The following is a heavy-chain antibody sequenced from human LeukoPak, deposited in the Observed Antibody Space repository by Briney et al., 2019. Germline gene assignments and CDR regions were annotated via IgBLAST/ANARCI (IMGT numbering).Heavy chain of an antibody. J-gene: IGHJ4*02. D-gene: IGHD3-3*01. CDR2: IYYSGST. V-gene: IGHV4-30-4*08. CDR1: GGSISSSSYY. CDR3: ARGVFWSGYRNFDY. Sequence: SETLSLTCTVSGGSISSSSYYWGWIRQPPGKGLEWIGYIYYSGSTYYNPSLKSRVTISVDTSKNQFSLKLSSVTAADTAVYYCARGVFWSGYRNFDYWGQGTLVTVSS.